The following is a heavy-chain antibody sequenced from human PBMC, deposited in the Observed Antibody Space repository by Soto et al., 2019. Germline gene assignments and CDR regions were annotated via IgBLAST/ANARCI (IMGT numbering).Heavy chain of an antibody. V-gene: IGHV3-7*01. D-gene: IGHD3-3*02. CDR2: INQDGSAK. CDR3: ARGPF. CDR1: GFTFSNKW. J-gene: IGHJ4*02. Sequence: EVRMVASGGGVVQPGESLRLSCAASGFTFSNKWMSWVRQAPGKGLEWVANINQDGSAKSHVDSVEGRFTISRDNAKNSLYLQMNTLRVEDTAVYYCARGPFWGQGTLVTVSS.